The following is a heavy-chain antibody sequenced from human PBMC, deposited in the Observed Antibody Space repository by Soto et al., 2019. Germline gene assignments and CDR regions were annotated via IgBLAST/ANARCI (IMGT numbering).Heavy chain of an antibody. CDR2: INPNSGGT. CDR3: ASGGYTSRYYYGMDV. CDR1: GYTFTSYY. J-gene: IGHJ6*02. D-gene: IGHD3-16*01. Sequence: QVQLVQSGAEVKKPGASVKVSCKASGYTFTSYYMHWVRQAPGQGLEWMGWINPNSGGTNYAQKFQGWVTITSDTSISTAYMELSRLTSDDTAVYYCASGGYTSRYYYGMDVWGQGTTVTVSS. V-gene: IGHV1-2*04.